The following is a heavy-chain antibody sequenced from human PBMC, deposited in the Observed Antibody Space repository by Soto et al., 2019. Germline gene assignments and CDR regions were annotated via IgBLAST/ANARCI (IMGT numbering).Heavy chain of an antibody. V-gene: IGHV3-23*01. CDR1: GFTFSSYA. CDR2: ISGSGGST. CDR3: AKDLNYYDSSGVDY. Sequence: VGSLRLSCAASGFTFSSYAMSWVRQAPGKGLEWVSAISGSGGSTYYADSVKGRFTISRDNSKNTLYLQMNSLRAEDTAVYYCAKDLNYYDSSGVDYWGQGTLVTVSS. D-gene: IGHD3-22*01. J-gene: IGHJ4*02.